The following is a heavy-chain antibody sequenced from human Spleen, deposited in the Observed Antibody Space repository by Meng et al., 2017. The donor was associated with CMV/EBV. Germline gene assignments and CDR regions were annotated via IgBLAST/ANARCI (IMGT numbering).Heavy chain of an antibody. CDR2: ISSSSSTI. CDR1: GFTFSSYS. CDR3: ARDVINWGYYFDY. D-gene: IGHD7-27*01. V-gene: IGHV3-48*04. J-gene: IGHJ4*02. Sequence: GESLKISCAASGFTFSSYSMNWVRQAPGKGLEWVSSISSSSSTIYYADSVKGRFTISRDNAKNSLYLQMNSLRAEDTAVYYCARDVINWGYYFDYWGQGTLVTVSS.